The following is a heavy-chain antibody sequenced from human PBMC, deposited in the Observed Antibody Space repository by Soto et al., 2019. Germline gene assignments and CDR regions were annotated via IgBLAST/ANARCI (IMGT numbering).Heavy chain of an antibody. CDR1: GYTFTSYG. CDR2: ISAYNGNT. J-gene: IGHJ4*02. V-gene: IGHV1-18*01. D-gene: IGHD6-13*01. CDR3: ARGPSYSSSWYYFDY. Sequence: ASVKVSCKASGYTFTSYGISWVRQAPGQGLEWMGWISAYNGNTNYAQKLQGRVTMTTDTSTSTAYMELRSLRSDDTAVYYCARGPSYSSSWYYFDYWGQGTLVTVSS.